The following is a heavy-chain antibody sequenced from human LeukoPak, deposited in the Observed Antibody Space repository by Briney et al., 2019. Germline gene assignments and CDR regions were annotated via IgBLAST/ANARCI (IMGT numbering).Heavy chain of an antibody. CDR2: IIPIFGTA. CDR3: ARAATVPRVFDY. Sequence: SVKVSCKASGGTFSSYAISWVRQAPGQGLEWMGGIIPIFGTANYAQKFQGRVTITTDESTSTAYMELSSLRSEDTAVYYCARAATVPRVFDYWGQGTLVTVSS. CDR1: GGTFSSYA. J-gene: IGHJ4*02. V-gene: IGHV1-69*05. D-gene: IGHD4-17*01.